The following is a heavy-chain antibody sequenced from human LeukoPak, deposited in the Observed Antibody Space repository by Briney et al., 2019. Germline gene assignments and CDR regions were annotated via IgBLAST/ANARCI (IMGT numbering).Heavy chain of an antibody. CDR1: GGSISSSSYY. J-gene: IGHJ6*02. CDR2: IYYSGST. Sequence: PSETLSLTCTVSGGSISSSSYYWGWIRQPPGKGLEWIGSIYYSGSTYYNPSLKSRVTISVDTSKNQFSLKLSSVTAADTAVYYCARGRSGYDSYYYYGMGVWGQGTTVTVSS. D-gene: IGHD5-12*01. CDR3: ARGRSGYDSYYYYGMGV. V-gene: IGHV4-39*07.